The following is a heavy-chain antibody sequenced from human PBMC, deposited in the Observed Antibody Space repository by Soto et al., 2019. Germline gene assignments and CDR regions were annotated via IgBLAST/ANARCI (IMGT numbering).Heavy chain of an antibody. CDR2: AYYRSKWYN. CDR3: ARAFGVQTGWFDP. CDR1: GDSVSSNSAA. V-gene: IGHV6-1*01. Sequence: SQTLSLTCAISGDSVSSNSAAWNWIRQSPSRGLEWLGRAYYRSKWYNHYAVSVKGRITVNPDTSKNQFSLQLNSVTPEDTAVYYCARAFGVQTGWFDPWGQGTLVTVSS. D-gene: IGHD3-3*01. J-gene: IGHJ5*02.